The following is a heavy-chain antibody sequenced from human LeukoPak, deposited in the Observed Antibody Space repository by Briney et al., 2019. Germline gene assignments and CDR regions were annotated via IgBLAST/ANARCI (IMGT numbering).Heavy chain of an antibody. J-gene: IGHJ4*02. Sequence: PGGSLSLSCATSGINFSTSIMNWVRQAPGKGLEWVSSISSSSKYIYYADSVTGRFTISRDNAKNALYLQMNSLTVEDTAVYYCARDARSMTSSFDYWGQGILVTVSS. CDR3: ARDARSMTSSFDY. CDR2: ISSSSKYI. CDR1: GINFSTSI. V-gene: IGHV3-21*01.